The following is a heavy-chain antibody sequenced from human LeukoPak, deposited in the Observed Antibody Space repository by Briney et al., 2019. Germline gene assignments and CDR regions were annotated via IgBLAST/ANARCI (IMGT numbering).Heavy chain of an antibody. CDR1: GFTFSDYY. V-gene: IGHV3-11*04. CDR2: ISSSGSTI. J-gene: IGHJ3*02. CDR3: ARDVGEGAHDAFDI. D-gene: IGHD3-16*01. Sequence: GGSLRLSCAASGFTFSDYYMSWIRQAPGRGLEGVSYISSSGSTIYYADSVKGRFTISRDNAKNSLYLQMNSLRAEDTAVYYCARDVGEGAHDAFDIWGQGTMVTVSS.